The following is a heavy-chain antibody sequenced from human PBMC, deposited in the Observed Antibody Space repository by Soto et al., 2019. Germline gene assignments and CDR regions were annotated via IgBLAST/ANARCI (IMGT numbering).Heavy chain of an antibody. CDR3: VHSHCSNNTCSFMDG. V-gene: IGHV2-5*02. D-gene: IGHD2-2*01. CDR2: IYWDDDK. J-gene: IGHJ6*02. Sequence: SGPTLVNPTQTLTMTCSFSGFSLTTSGVGVVWVRQPPGKAREWLALIYWDDDKRYSPSLKSRLTITKDTSKNQVVLAMTTVDPVDTGTYYCVHSHCSNNTCSFMDGWGQGTTVTVSS. CDR1: GFSLTTSGVG.